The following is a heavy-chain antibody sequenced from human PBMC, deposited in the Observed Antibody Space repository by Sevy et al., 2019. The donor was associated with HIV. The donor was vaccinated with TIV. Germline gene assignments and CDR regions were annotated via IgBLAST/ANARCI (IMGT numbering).Heavy chain of an antibody. J-gene: IGHJ4*02. V-gene: IGHV3-48*02. Sequence: GGSLRLSCAASGFTFSTYSMNWVRQAPGKGLEWVSYISTSSSTIYYADSVKGRFTISRDNAKNSLYLQMNSLRDEDTAVYYCARAVYFDWLSFHYWGQGTLVTVSS. D-gene: IGHD3-9*01. CDR1: GFTFSTYS. CDR3: ARAVYFDWLSFHY. CDR2: ISTSSSTI.